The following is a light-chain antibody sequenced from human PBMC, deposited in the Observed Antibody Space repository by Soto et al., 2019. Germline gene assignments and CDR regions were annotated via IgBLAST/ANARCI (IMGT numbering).Light chain of an antibody. J-gene: IGLJ1*01. V-gene: IGLV2-14*01. CDR1: SSDVGGYNY. CDR2: EVS. CDR3: SSYTSSSIYV. Sequence: QSALTQPASVSGSPGQSITISCTGTSSDVGGYNYVSWYQQHPGKAPKLMIYEVSNRPSGVSNRFSGSKSGNTASLTISGLQAEDEEDYYCSSYTSSSIYVFGTGTKVTVL.